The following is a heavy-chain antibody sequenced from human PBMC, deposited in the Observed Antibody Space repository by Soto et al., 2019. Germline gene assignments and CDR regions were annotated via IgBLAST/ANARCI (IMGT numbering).Heavy chain of an antibody. CDR2: IGTAGDT. J-gene: IGHJ4*02. D-gene: IGHD3-9*01. CDR3: ARGGRAFYDILTGPIDY. CDR1: GFTFSSYD. V-gene: IGHV3-13*01. Sequence: GSLRLSCAASGFTFSSYDMHWVRQATGKGLEWVSAIGTAGDTYYPGSVKGRFTISRENAKNSLYLQMNSLRAGDTAVYYCARGGRAFYDILTGPIDYWGQGTLVTVSS.